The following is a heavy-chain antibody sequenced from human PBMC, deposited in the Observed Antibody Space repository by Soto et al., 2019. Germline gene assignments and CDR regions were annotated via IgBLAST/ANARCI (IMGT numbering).Heavy chain of an antibody. D-gene: IGHD3-10*01. Sequence: QITLKESGPTLVKPTQPLTLTCTFSGFSLSTSGVGVGWIRQPPGKALEWLALIYWDDDKRYSPSLKSRLTITKDTSKNQVVLTMTNMDPVDTATYYCAHDTYYYGSGSPLFDPWGQGTLVTVSS. V-gene: IGHV2-5*02. J-gene: IGHJ5*02. CDR2: IYWDDDK. CDR3: AHDTYYYGSGSPLFDP. CDR1: GFSLSTSGVG.